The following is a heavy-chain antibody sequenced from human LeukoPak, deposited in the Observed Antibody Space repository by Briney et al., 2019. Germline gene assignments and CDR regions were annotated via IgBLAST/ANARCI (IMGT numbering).Heavy chain of an antibody. Sequence: GGSLRLSCAASGFTFSSYSMNWVRQAPGKGLEWVSYISSSSSTIYYADSAKGRFTISRDNAKNSLYLQMNSLRAEDTAVYYCARDALYYYDSSGFNWFDPWGQGTLVTVSS. D-gene: IGHD3-22*01. CDR3: ARDALYYYDSSGFNWFDP. J-gene: IGHJ5*02. CDR2: ISSSSSTI. CDR1: GFTFSSYS. V-gene: IGHV3-48*01.